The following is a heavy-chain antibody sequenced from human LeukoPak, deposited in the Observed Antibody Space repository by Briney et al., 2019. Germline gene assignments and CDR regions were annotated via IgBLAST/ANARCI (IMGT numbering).Heavy chain of an antibody. CDR3: AALDNGRDY. J-gene: IGHJ4*02. CDR1: GFSLTTYA. CDR2: INDRGDST. V-gene: IGHV3-23*01. D-gene: IGHD1-14*01. Sequence: GGSLRLSCAASGFSLTTYAMGWVRQAPGKGLEWVSVINDRGDSTYYADSVKGRFTISRDNAKNTLYLQMNSLRAEDTAVYYCAALDNGRDYWGQGTLVTVSS.